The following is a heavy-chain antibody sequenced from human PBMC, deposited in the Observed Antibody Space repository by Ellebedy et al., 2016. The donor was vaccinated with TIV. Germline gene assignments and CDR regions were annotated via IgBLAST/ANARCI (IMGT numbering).Heavy chain of an antibody. Sequence: ASVKVSCXASGFTFSSFGISWVRQAPGQGLEWMGWISAYNGNTNYAQKLQGRVTMTPDTSTSTAYMELRSLRSDDTAVYYCARDDPRHSGSYRGCDYWGQGTLVTVSS. CDR3: ARDDPRHSGSYRGCDY. D-gene: IGHD1-26*01. CDR1: GFTFSSFG. V-gene: IGHV1-18*04. CDR2: ISAYNGNT. J-gene: IGHJ4*02.